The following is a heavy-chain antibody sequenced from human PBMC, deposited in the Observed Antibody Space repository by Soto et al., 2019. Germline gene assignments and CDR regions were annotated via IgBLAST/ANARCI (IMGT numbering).Heavy chain of an antibody. V-gene: IGHV3-74*01. J-gene: IGHJ4*02. Sequence: GSLRLSCAASGFTFSSYWMHWVRQAPGKGLVWVSRINSDGSSTSYADSVKGRFTISRDNAKNTLYLQMNSLRAEDTAVYYCARDNRDLRFFEWSYYYDYWGQGSLVTVSS. CDR2: INSDGSST. CDR3: ARDNRDLRFFEWSYYYDY. D-gene: IGHD3-3*01. CDR1: GFTFSSYW.